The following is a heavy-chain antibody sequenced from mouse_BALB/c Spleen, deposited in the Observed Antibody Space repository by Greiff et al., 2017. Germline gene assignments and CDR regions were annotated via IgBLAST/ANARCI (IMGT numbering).Heavy chain of an antibody. J-gene: IGHJ3*01. CDR1: GYTFTSYW. D-gene: IGHD1-3*01. Sequence: LQQPGSELVRPGASVKLSCKASGYTFTSYWMHWVKQRPGQGLEWIGNIYPGSGSTNYDEKFKSKATLTVDTSSSTAYMQLSSLTSEDSAVYYCTRESSFSFAYWGQGTLVTVSA. CDR2: IYPGSGST. CDR3: TRESSFSFAY. V-gene: IGHV1S22*01.